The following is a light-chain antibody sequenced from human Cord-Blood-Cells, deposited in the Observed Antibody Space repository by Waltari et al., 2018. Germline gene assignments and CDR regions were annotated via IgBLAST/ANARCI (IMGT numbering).Light chain of an antibody. Sequence: DIQMTQSPSSLSASVGDRVTITCRASQSISSYLNWYQQKPGEAPKLLIYAASSLQSGVPSRVSGSGSWTDFTLTISSLQPEDFATYYCQQSYSTPRTFGQGTKVEIK. CDR1: QSISSY. J-gene: IGKJ1*01. V-gene: IGKV1-39*01. CDR2: AAS. CDR3: QQSYSTPRT.